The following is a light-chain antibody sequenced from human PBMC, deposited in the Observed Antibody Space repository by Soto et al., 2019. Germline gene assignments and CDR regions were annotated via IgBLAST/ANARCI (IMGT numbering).Light chain of an antibody. V-gene: IGLV2-11*01. Sequence: QSALTQPRSVSGSPGQSVTISCTGTSSDVGAYNYVSWYQHHPGKAPKLIIYDVTQRPSGIPDRFSGSKSVNTASLTISGLQADDEADYHCCSYADNFVYVFGSGTKLTVL. CDR1: SSDVGAYNY. J-gene: IGLJ1*01. CDR3: CSYADNFVYV. CDR2: DVT.